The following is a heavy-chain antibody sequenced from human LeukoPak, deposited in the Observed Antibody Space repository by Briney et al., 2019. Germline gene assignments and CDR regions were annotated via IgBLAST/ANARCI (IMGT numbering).Heavy chain of an antibody. CDR1: GGAISNDGYF. V-gene: IGHV4-31*03. Sequence: PSETLSLTCTVSGGAISNDGYFWSWIRQRPGKGLEWIGYIHYSGRTFYNPSLNSRVTISVDAAQNLVSLKLNSVTAADTAVHYCARDAIEFSGWFDPWGQGTLVTVSS. J-gene: IGHJ5*02. CDR2: IHYSGRT. CDR3: ARDAIEFSGWFDP. D-gene: IGHD3-10*01.